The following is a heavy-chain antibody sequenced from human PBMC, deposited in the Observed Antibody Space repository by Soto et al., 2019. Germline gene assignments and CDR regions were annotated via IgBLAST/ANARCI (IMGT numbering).Heavy chain of an antibody. V-gene: IGHV4-59*01. Sequence: PSETLSLTCNVSGGSINSYYWSWIRQPPGKGLEWIGYVYYTGSTNYNPSLKSRVTISVDTSQNQFSLRLSSLTAADTAVYYCARYYCTSTTCFYFDYWGQGTLVTVSS. CDR1: GGSINSYY. D-gene: IGHD2-2*01. J-gene: IGHJ4*02. CDR2: VYYTGST. CDR3: ARYYCTSTTCFYFDY.